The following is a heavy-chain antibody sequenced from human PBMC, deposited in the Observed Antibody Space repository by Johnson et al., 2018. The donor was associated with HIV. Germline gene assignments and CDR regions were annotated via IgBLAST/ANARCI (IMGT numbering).Heavy chain of an antibody. Sequence: QVQLLESGGGVVQPGRSLRLSCAASGFTFNTYSIHWVRQAPGKGLEWVAVISHDGSNKYSADSVNGRFTISRDHSKITLYLQMNSRGAEDTAVYYCARDYVQWELLKGDAFDIWGQGTMVTVSS. J-gene: IGHJ3*02. CDR2: ISHDGSNK. CDR1: GFTFNTYS. D-gene: IGHD1-26*01. CDR3: ARDYVQWELLKGDAFDI. V-gene: IGHV3-30-3*01.